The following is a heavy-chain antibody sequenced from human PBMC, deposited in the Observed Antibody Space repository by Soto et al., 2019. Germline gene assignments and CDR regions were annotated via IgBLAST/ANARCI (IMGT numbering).Heavy chain of an antibody. CDR1: GFTFSSYA. V-gene: IGHV3-64*01. J-gene: IGHJ4*02. CDR2: ISRNGGST. CDR3: ARQSYSSYYFDY. Sequence: EVQLVESGGGLVQPGGSLRLSCAASGFTFSSYAMHWVRQAPGKGLEYVSAISRNGGSTYYANSVKGRFTISRDNSKNTLYLKMGSLRAEDMAVYYCARQSYSSYYFDYWGQGTLVTVSS. D-gene: IGHD6-13*01.